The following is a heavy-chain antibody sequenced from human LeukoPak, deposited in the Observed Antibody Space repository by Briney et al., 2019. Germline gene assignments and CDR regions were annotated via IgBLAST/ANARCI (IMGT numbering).Heavy chain of an antibody. CDR3: ARCDMATISNNYYFEY. V-gene: IGHV4-39*07. CDR2: IYYSGST. CDR1: GGSISSSSYY. D-gene: IGHD5-24*01. Sequence: SETLSLTCTVSGGSISSSSYYWGWIRQPPGKGLEWIGSIYYSGSTYYNPSLKSRVTISVDTSKNQFSLKLSSVTAADTAVYYCARCDMATISNNYYFEYWGQGALVTVSS. J-gene: IGHJ4*02.